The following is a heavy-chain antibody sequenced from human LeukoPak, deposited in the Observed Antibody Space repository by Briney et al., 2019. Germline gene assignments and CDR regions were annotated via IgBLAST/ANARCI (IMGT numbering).Heavy chain of an antibody. D-gene: IGHD3-10*01. CDR3: AKGSSGSFYSHFDY. J-gene: IGHJ4*02. CDR1: GFTFSSYA. CDR2: ISGSGDST. Sequence: WGSLTLSCAASGFTFSSYAMNWVRQAPGKGLEWVSAISGSGDSTYYADSVKGRFTISRDNSKNTLYLQMNSLRAEDTAVYYCAKGSSGSFYSHFDYWGQGTLVTASS. V-gene: IGHV3-23*01.